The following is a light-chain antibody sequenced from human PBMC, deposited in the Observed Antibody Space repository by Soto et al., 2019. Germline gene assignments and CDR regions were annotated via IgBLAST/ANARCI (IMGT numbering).Light chain of an antibody. CDR2: GAS. V-gene: IGKV3-15*01. CDR3: QQYKSWPPT. CDR1: QSVSSN. Sequence: EMVMAQSPATLSVSPGERATLSCRASQSVSSNLAWYQHKAGQALRLLIYGASTRATGIPARFSGSGSGTEFTLTISSLQSEDFAVYYCQQYKSWPPTFGQGTNVDIK. J-gene: IGKJ1*01.